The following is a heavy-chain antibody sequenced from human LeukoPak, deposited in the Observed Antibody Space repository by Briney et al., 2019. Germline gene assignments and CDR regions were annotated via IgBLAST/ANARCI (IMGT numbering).Heavy chain of an antibody. CDR3: ARDEIAAAGAFDY. V-gene: IGHV3-21*01. CDR2: ISSSSSYI. J-gene: IGHJ4*02. Sequence: GGSLRLSCAASGFSFSSYTMNWVRQAPGKGLEWVSIISSSSSYIYYADSVKGRFTISRDNAQNSLYLQMNSLRAEDTAVYYCARDEIAAAGAFDYWGQGTLVTVSS. CDR1: GFSFSSYT. D-gene: IGHD6-13*01.